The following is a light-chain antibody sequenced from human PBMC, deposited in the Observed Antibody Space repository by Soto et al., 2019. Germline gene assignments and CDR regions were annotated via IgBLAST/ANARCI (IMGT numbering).Light chain of an antibody. CDR3: QQYGSSPT. Sequence: ESALTQFPGTLSLSPGERATLSCRASQSVSSSFLAWYQQKPGQAPRLLIYGASSRATGIPDRFSGSGSGTDFTLTISRLEPEDFAVYYCQQYGSSPTFDQGTKVEIK. V-gene: IGKV3-20*01. J-gene: IGKJ1*01. CDR2: GAS. CDR1: QSVSSSF.